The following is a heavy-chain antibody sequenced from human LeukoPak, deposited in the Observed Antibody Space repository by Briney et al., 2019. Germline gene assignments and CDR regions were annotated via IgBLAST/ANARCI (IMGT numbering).Heavy chain of an antibody. CDR2: ISGSGGST. J-gene: IGHJ4*02. D-gene: IGHD3-10*01. Sequence: GGSLRLSCVASGFTFSSYAMGWVRQAPGKGLEWVSAISGSGGSTPYADSVKGRFTISRDNRKNTLYLQMNSLKAEDAAVYYCAKDPESPRIRGLFDFWGQGTLVTVSP. CDR3: AKDPESPRIRGLFDF. V-gene: IGHV3-23*01. CDR1: GFTFSSYA.